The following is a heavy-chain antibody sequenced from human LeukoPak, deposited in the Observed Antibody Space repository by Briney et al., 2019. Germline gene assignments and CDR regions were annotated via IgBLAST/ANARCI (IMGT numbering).Heavy chain of an antibody. V-gene: IGHV3-21*01. J-gene: IGHJ4*02. Sequence: GGSLRLSCAASGFTFSDYSMDWVRQAPGKGLEWVASVNTVSSYIYYADSMRGRFTISRDNAKNSLFLQMNSLRAEDTAVYYCARLRRNSDRSDFFYYYDHWGQGTLVTVSS. CDR3: ARLRRNSDRSDFFYYYDH. CDR2: VNTVSSYI. D-gene: IGHD3-22*01. CDR1: GFTFSDYS.